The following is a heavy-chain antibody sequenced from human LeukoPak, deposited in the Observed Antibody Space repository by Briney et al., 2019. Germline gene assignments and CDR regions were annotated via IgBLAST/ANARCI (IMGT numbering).Heavy chain of an antibody. D-gene: IGHD3-3*01. CDR3: ARALSDDFWSGYQDH. CDR2: ISAYNGNT. J-gene: IGHJ4*02. Sequence: ASVKVSCKASGYRFISYGFSWVRQAPGQGLEWMGWISAYNGNTNYAQKFQGRVTMTTDTSTSTVYMEVRSLGSDDTAVYYCARALSDDFWSGYQDHWGQGTPVTVSS. CDR1: GYRFISYG. V-gene: IGHV1-18*01.